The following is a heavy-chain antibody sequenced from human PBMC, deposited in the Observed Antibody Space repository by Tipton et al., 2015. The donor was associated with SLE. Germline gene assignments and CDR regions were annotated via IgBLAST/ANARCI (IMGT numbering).Heavy chain of an antibody. D-gene: IGHD3-22*01. CDR1: GGSISSGFYY. CDR2: IYVSGST. Sequence: LRLSCTVSGGSISSGFYYWSWIRQPAGKGLEWIGRIYVSGSTNYNPSLKSRVTMSVDVSKNQFSLKLSSVTAADTAVYYCAGDSSGSYYDRGGYYQLANRHFDLWGRGILVSVSS. CDR3: AGDSSGSYYDRGGYYQLANRHFDL. V-gene: IGHV4-61*02. J-gene: IGHJ4*02.